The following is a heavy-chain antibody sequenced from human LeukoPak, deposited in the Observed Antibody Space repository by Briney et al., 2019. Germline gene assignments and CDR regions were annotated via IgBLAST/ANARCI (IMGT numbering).Heavy chain of an antibody. CDR3: VRDSSGYYTFSIDY. Sequence: ASVKVSCKASGYTFTSYGISWVRQAPGQGPEWMGWISAYNGNTNYAQKLQGRVTMTTDTSTSTAYMELRSLRSDDTAVYYCVRDSSGYYTFSIDYWGQGTLVTVSS. CDR1: GYTFTSYG. D-gene: IGHD3-22*01. V-gene: IGHV1-18*01. CDR2: ISAYNGNT. J-gene: IGHJ4*02.